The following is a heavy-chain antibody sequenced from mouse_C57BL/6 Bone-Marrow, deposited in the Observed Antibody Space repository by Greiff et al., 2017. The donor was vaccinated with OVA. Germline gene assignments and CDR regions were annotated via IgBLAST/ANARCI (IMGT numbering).Heavy chain of an antibody. V-gene: IGHV1-15*01. J-gene: IGHJ2*01. CDR1: GYTFTDYE. D-gene: IGHD1-1*01. CDR2: IDPETGGT. Sequence: QVQLKQSGAELVRPGASVTLSCKASGYTFTDYEMHWVKQTPVHGLEWIGAIDPETGGTAYNQKFKGKAILTADKSSSTAYMELRSLTSEDSAVYYCTRDLYYYGSSAFDYWGQGTTLTVSS. CDR3: TRDLYYYGSSAFDY.